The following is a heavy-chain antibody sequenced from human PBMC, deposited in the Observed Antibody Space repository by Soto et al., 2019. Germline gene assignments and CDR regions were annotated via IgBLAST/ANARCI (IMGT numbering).Heavy chain of an antibody. D-gene: IGHD6-19*01. CDR1: GYTFTSYG. J-gene: IGHJ4*02. CDR3: ARALAVAGDDDY. Sequence: ASVKVSCKASGYTFTSYGISWVRQAPGQGLEWMGWISAYNGNTNYAQKLQGRVTMTTDTSTGTAYMELRSLGSDDTAVYYGARALAVAGDDDYWGQGTLVTVSS. V-gene: IGHV1-18*01. CDR2: ISAYNGNT.